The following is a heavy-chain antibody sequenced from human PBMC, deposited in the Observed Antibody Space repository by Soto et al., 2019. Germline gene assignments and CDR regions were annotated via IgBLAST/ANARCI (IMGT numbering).Heavy chain of an antibody. CDR3: ARGGHLAAVVDYYDSSGYLGY. Sequence: QVQLVQSGAEVKKPGASXKVSCKASGYTFTXYDXXXXXXAXXXXXXXXXXXXXNSGNTGYAQKFQGRVTMTRNTSISTAYMELSSLRSEDTAVYYCARGGHLAAVVDYYDSSGYLGYWGQGTLVTVSS. D-gene: IGHD3-22*01. V-gene: IGHV1-8*01. J-gene: IGHJ4*02. CDR1: GYTFTXYD. CDR2: XXXNSGNT.